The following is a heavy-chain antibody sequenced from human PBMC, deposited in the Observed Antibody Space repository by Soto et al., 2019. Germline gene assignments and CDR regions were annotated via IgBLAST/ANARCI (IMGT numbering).Heavy chain of an antibody. CDR3: ARGLRDIVVVVAATRWVAP. J-gene: IGHJ5*02. Sequence: SETLSLTCAVYGGSFSGYYRSWIRQPPGKGLEWIGEINHSGSTNYNPSLKSRVTISVDTSKNQFSLKLSSVTAADTAVYYCARGLRDIVVVVAATRWVAPWGQGTLVTVS. CDR1: GGSFSGYY. V-gene: IGHV4-34*01. CDR2: INHSGST. D-gene: IGHD2-15*01.